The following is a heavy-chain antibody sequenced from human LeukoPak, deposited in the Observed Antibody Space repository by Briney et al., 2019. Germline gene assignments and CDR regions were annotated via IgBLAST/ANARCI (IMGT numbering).Heavy chain of an antibody. J-gene: IGHJ4*02. D-gene: IGHD3-10*01. Sequence: PSETLSLTCAVYGGSFSGYYWSWIRQPPGKGLEWIGEINHSGSTNYNPSLKSRVTISVDTSKNQFSLKLSSVTAADTAVYYCARGGFGLSYYFDYRGQGTLVTVSS. CDR3: ARGGFGLSYYFDY. CDR1: GGSFSGYY. CDR2: INHSGST. V-gene: IGHV4-34*01.